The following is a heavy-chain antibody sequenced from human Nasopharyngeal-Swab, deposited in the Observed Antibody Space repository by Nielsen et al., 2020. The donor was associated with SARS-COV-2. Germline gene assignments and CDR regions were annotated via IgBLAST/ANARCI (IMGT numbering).Heavy chain of an antibody. CDR1: GFTFSSYE. V-gene: IGHV3-48*03. D-gene: IGHD4-23*01. Sequence: GESLKISCAASGFTFSSYEMNWVRQAPGKGLEWVSYISSSGSTIYYADSVKGRFTISRDNAKNSLYLQMNSLRAEDTAVYYCARDGTGTTWALGTPYYYYGMDVWGQGTTVTVSS. CDR2: ISSSGSTI. J-gene: IGHJ6*02. CDR3: ARDGTGTTWALGTPYYYYGMDV.